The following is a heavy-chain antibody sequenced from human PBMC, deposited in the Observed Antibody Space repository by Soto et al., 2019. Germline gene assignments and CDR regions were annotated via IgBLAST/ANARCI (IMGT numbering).Heavy chain of an antibody. V-gene: IGHV3-23*01. Sequence: GGSLRLSCAASGFTFSSYAMSLVRQAPGKGLECVSAISGSGGSTYYADSVKGRFTISRDNSKNTLYLQMNSLRAEDTAVYYCAKRANLVGALDYWGQGTLVTVSS. CDR3: AKRANLVGALDY. CDR2: ISGSGGST. CDR1: GFTFSSYA. D-gene: IGHD1-26*01. J-gene: IGHJ4*02.